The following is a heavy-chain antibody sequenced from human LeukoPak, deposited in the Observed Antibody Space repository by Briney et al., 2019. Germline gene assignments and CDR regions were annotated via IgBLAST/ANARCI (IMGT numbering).Heavy chain of an antibody. D-gene: IGHD1-26*01. Sequence: GTSLRLSCAASGFSFSTYSIHWVRQAPGKGLEWVTVISFDGNNRYYADSVRGRFTISRDNSKNTVYLQMNSLRTEDTAIYYCAKDRAPGGNYYDFSDWGQGTLVTVSS. CDR3: AKDRAPGGNYYDFSD. J-gene: IGHJ4*02. CDR1: GFSFSTYS. CDR2: ISFDGNNR. V-gene: IGHV3-30-3*01.